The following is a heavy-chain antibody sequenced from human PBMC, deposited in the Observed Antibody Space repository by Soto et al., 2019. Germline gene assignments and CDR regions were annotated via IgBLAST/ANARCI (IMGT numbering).Heavy chain of an antibody. CDR3: AKDPLYGSGSVDY. Sequence: EVQLLESGGGLVQPGGSLRLSWAASGFTFSSYAMSWVRQAPGKGLEWVSTISGSGGSTYYADSVKGRFTITRDTSKNTLYLQMNSLRADDTAVYYCAKDPLYGSGSVDYWGQGTLVTVSS. D-gene: IGHD3-10*01. V-gene: IGHV3-23*01. CDR1: GFTFSSYA. CDR2: ISGSGGST. J-gene: IGHJ4*02.